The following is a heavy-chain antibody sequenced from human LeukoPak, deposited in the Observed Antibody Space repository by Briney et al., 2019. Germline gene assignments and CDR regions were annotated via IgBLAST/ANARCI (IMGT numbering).Heavy chain of an antibody. CDR3: AREGYYGSGSPPSLYFDY. V-gene: IGHV3-30-3*01. CDR2: TSSDLNVK. J-gene: IGHJ4*02. CDR1: GFTFRDYV. D-gene: IGHD3-10*01. Sequence: GGSLRLSCAASGFTFRDYVIHWVRQAPGKGLEWVAVTSSDLNVKLYADSVKGRFTISRDNSRSTLYLQMNSLRPEDTAIYYCAREGYYGSGSPPSLYFDYWGQGTLVTVSS.